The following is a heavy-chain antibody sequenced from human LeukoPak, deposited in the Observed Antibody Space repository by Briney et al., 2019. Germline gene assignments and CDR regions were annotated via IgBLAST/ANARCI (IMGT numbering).Heavy chain of an antibody. D-gene: IGHD2-2*02. J-gene: IGHJ6*02. CDR2: IFPHDSNT. V-gene: IGHV5-51*01. CDR1: GYSFMDYW. Sequence: GESLEISWRGSGYSFMDYWIGWGRPVPGKGADWRGFIFPHDSNTKYSTSFQGKVTISVDKSISPAYVQWSSLKASDTAMYYCARYGIKGCSTTNCYTSYFYYGMDVWGQGTTATVPS. CDR3: ARYGIKGCSTTNCYTSYFYYGMDV.